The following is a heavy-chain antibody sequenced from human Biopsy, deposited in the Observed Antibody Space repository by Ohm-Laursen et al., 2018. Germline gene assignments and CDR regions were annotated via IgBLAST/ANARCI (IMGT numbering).Heavy chain of an antibody. CDR3: ASACYNPDWNLDL. V-gene: IGHV4-59*07. J-gene: IGHJ2*01. Sequence: SDTLSLTCAVSGGPIDSYYWSWIRQPPGKALEWIGYIYFTGRTTYNPSLKSRVTMSVNTSKKQFSLRLSSVTAADTAVYYCASACYNPDWNLDLWGRGTRVTVSS. CDR1: GGPIDSYY. CDR2: IYFTGRT. D-gene: IGHD5-24*01.